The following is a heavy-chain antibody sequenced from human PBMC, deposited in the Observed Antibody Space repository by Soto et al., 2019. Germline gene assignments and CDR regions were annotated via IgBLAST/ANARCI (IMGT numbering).Heavy chain of an antibody. Sequence: QVQLQQWGAGLLKPSETLSLTCAVYGGSFSGYYWRWIRQPPGKGLAWSGEINNSGSTNYNPSLKSRVTVSVYRPKNRLALKLNSVTAPHTAVYYCARGVVVVVAPPVTFDYLRQGTLLTVSS. J-gene: IGHJ4*01. D-gene: IGHD2-15*01. CDR3: ARGVVVVVAPPVTFDY. V-gene: IGHV4-34*01. CDR2: INNSGST. CDR1: GGSFSGYY.